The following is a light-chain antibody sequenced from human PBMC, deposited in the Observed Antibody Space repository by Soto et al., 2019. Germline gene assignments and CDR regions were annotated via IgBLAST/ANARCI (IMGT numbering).Light chain of an antibody. J-gene: IGLJ1*01. Sequence: QSALTQPASVSGSPGQSITISCTGTSSDVGGYNYVSWYQQHPGKAPKLIIYDVSNRPSGVSNRFSCSMSGNTASLTICRLHDEYEGDYYCSSYTSSHHGFGTGTKVTVL. CDR3: SSYTSSHHG. V-gene: IGLV2-14*01. CDR1: SSDVGGYNY. CDR2: DVS.